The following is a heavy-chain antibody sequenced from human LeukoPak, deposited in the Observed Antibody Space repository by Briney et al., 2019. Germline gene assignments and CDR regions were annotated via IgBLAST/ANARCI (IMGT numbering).Heavy chain of an antibody. CDR3: AKVSWQQLVRGYFDY. CDR1: GFTFSSYS. Sequence: GGSLRLSCAASGFTFSSYSMNWVRQAPGKGLEWVSYISSSSSTIYYADSVKGRFTISRDNSKNTLYLQMNSLRAEDTAVYYCAKVSWQQLVRGYFDYWGQGTLVTVSS. D-gene: IGHD6-13*01. V-gene: IGHV3-48*01. J-gene: IGHJ4*02. CDR2: ISSSSSTI.